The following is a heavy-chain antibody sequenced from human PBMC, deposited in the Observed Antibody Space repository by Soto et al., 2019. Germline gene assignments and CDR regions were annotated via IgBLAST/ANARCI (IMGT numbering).Heavy chain of an antibody. Sequence: QVQLQESGPGLAKPSQTLSLTCNVSNGSISSSGYYWSWIRQHPGQGLEWIGYIYYSGSTYYTPSLESRVTISVDTSKNQSSLELGSVTAADTAIYYCAGGSSKSWFDPWGQVTLVSVSS. J-gene: IGHJ5*02. V-gene: IGHV4-31*03. CDR3: AGGSSKSWFDP. D-gene: IGHD6-6*01. CDR2: IYYSGST. CDR1: NGSISSSGYY.